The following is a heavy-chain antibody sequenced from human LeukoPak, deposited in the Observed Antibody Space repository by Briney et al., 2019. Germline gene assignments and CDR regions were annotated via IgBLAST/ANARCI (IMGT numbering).Heavy chain of an antibody. D-gene: IGHD1-26*01. CDR3: ARVEVGPTRPGMDV. CDR1: GFTFSRYW. V-gene: IGHV3-74*01. Sequence: GGSLRLSCAASGFTFSRYWMHWVRQTPGRGLVWVSRINSDGSDTSYADSVKGRFTISRDNAKNTLYLQMNSLRAEDTAVYYCARVEVGPTRPGMDVWGQGTTVTVSS. CDR2: INSDGSDT. J-gene: IGHJ6*02.